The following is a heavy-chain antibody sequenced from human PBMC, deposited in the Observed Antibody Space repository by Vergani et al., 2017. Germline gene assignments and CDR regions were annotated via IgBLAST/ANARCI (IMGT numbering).Heavy chain of an antibody. D-gene: IGHD1/OR15-1a*01. CDR1: GFTFSSHA. CDR3: GGESENNN. V-gene: IGHV3-23*01. J-gene: IGHJ4*02. CDR2: IKNTGDST. Sequence: EVQLLQSEGAVVQPGGSLRLSCVASGFTFSSHAMSWVRQGHGQGMEWVSSIKNTGDSTHYADSVKGRLPISRDNSKNTLYLQMKSLKVKDTAVYYCGGESENNNWGQGTLVTVS.